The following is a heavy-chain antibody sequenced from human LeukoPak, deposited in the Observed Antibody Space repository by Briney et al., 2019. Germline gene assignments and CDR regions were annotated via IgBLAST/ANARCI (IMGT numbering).Heavy chain of an antibody. CDR3: ARDVWASIVVVTAILADAFDI. V-gene: IGHV3-30*04. D-gene: IGHD2-21*02. Sequence: PGGSLRLSCAASGFTFSSYAMHWVRQAPGKGLEWVAVISYDGSNKYYADSVKGRFTISRDNSKNTLYLQMNSLRAEDTAVYYCARDVWASIVVVTAILADAFDIWGRGTMVTVSS. J-gene: IGHJ3*02. CDR2: ISYDGSNK. CDR1: GFTFSSYA.